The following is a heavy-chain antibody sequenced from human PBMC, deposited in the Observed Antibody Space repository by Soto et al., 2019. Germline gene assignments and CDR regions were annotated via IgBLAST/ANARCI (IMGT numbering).Heavy chain of an antibody. Sequence: ASVKVSCKASGGTFSSYAISWVRQAPGQGLEWMGGIIPIFGTANYAQKFQGRVTITADESTSTAYMELSSLRSEDTAVSYCGRDGSSSPTYYYYYGMDVRGQGTTVTVSS. CDR3: GRDGSSSPTYYYYYGMDV. V-gene: IGHV1-69*13. CDR2: IIPIFGTA. J-gene: IGHJ6*02. CDR1: GGTFSSYA. D-gene: IGHD6-6*01.